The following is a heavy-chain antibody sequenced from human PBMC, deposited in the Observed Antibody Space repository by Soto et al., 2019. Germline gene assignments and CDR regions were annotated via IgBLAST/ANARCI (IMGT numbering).Heavy chain of an antibody. CDR1: GFTFSSYW. CDR3: AREMGMAARAFDI. V-gene: IGHV3-74*01. CDR2: INSDGSST. D-gene: IGHD6-6*01. J-gene: IGHJ3*02. Sequence: GGSLRLSCAASGFTFSSYWMHWVRQAPGKGLGWVSRINSDGSSTSYEDSVKGRFTISRDNAKNTLYLQMNSLRAEDTAVSYCAREMGMAARAFDIWGQGTMVTVSS.